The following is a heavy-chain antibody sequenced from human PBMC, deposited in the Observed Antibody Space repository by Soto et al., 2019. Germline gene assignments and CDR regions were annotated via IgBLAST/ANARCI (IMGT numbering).Heavy chain of an antibody. D-gene: IGHD6-13*01. J-gene: IGHJ5*02. CDR1: GFTFSNYA. CDR3: AKAVGSSSWSNWFDP. V-gene: IGHV3-23*01. Sequence: GGSLRLSCAASGFTFSNYAMNWVRQAPGKGLEWVSVISDSGGDTSYADSVKGRFTISRDNSKNTAYLQMESLRAEDTAVYYCAKAVGSSSWSNWFDPWGQGTLVTVSS. CDR2: ISDSGGDT.